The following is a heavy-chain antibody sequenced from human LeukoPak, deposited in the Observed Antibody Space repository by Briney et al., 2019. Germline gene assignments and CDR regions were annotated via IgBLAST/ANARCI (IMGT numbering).Heavy chain of an antibody. D-gene: IGHD3-3*01. Sequence: PSETLSLTCAVYGGSFSGYYWSWIRQPPGKGLEWIGEINHSGSTNYNPSLKSRVTISVDTSKNQFSLKLSSVTAADTAVYYCARSTFGVVSHYYYYYMDVLCKGSTVT. CDR1: GGSFSGYY. CDR3: ARSTFGVVSHYYYYYMDV. J-gene: IGHJ6*03. CDR2: INHSGST. V-gene: IGHV4-34*01.